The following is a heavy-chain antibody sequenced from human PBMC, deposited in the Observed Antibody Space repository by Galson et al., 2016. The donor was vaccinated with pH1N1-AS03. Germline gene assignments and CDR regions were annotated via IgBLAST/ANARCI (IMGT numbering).Heavy chain of an antibody. CDR3: ARTRGVLQSSGEMLSYFDY. V-gene: IGHV3-74*01. CDR2: IESDGSSA. D-gene: IGHD3-10*01. Sequence: SLRLSCAASGFSFRDSWMHWVRQAPGKGLVWVSRIESDGSSAFYADTVKGRFTISRDNAKKSLFLQMNSLTADDTAVYYCARTRGVLQSSGEMLSYFDYWGLGSLVTVSS. CDR1: GFSFRDSW. J-gene: IGHJ4*02.